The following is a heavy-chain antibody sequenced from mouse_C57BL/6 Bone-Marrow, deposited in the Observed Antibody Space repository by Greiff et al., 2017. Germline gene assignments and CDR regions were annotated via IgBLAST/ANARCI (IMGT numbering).Heavy chain of an antibody. V-gene: IGHV1-64*01. J-gene: IGHJ4*01. CDR2: IHPNSGST. CDR1: GYTFTSYW. CDR3: ARSSTVVNARDY. Sequence: QVQLQQPGAELVKPGASVKLSCKASGYTFTSYWMHWVKQRPGQGLEWIGMIHPNSGSTNYNEKFKSKATLTVDKSSSTAYMQLSSLTSEDSAVXYCARSSTVVNARDYWGQGTSVTVSS. D-gene: IGHD1-1*01.